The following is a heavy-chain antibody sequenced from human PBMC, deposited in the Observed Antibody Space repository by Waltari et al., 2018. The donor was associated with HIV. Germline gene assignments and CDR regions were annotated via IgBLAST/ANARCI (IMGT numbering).Heavy chain of an antibody. D-gene: IGHD3-9*01. V-gene: IGHV1-8*01. J-gene: IGHJ4*02. CDR2: MKPKRGIA. CDR3: VTGGRLGAEGVSHDY. Sequence: QVQLVQSGAEVKKPGASIKISCKGSEYTFSNFDVNWVRQATGQGLEWRGWMKPKRGIACYSPEFQGRVTMTRDTSIKTAYMELSGLRSEDTAVYYCVTGGRLGAEGVSHDYWGQGTLVTVSS. CDR1: EYTFSNFD.